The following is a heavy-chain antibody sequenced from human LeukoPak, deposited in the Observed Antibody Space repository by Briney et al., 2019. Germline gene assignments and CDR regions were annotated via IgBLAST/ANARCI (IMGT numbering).Heavy chain of an antibody. CDR1: GYTFTGYY. V-gene: IGHV1-2*02. Sequence: ASVKVSCKASGYTFTGYYMHWVRQAPGQGLEWMGWINPNSGGTNYAQKFQGRVTMTRDTSISTAYMELSRLRSDDTAVYYCARDRARAYGSGSYYNYWGQGTLVTVSS. J-gene: IGHJ4*02. CDR2: INPNSGGT. D-gene: IGHD3-10*01. CDR3: ARDRARAYGSGSYYNY.